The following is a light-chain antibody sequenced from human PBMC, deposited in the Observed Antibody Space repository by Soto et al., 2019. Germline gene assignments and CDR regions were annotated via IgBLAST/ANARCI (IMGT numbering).Light chain of an antibody. V-gene: IGLV2-14*01. Sequence: QSALTQPASVSGSPGQSITISCTGTSSDVGGYNYVSWYQQHPGKAPKLMIYEVSNRPSGVSNPCSGSKSGNTASLTISGLQAEDEADYYCRSDTGSRSWVFGGGTKLTVL. CDR1: SSDVGGYNY. CDR2: EVS. J-gene: IGLJ3*02. CDR3: RSDTGSRSWV.